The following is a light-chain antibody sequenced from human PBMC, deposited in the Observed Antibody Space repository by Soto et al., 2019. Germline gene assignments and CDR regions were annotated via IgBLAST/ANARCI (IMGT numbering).Light chain of an antibody. V-gene: IGKV3-20*01. CDR2: GAS. CDR1: HSVSSSY. J-gene: IGKJ2*01. CDR3: QQYGSSPPYT. Sequence: EIVLTQSPGTLSLSPGERATLSCRASHSVSSSYLAWYQQKPGQAPRLLIYGASSRATGIPARFSGSGSGTDFTLTISRLEPEDFAVYYCQQYGSSPPYTFGQGTQLEIK.